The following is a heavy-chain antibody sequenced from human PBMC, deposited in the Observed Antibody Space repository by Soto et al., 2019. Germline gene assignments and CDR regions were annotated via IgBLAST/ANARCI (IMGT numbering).Heavy chain of an antibody. D-gene: IGHD3-3*01. CDR2: TYYRSKWYN. J-gene: IGHJ4*02. CDR3: AREPPWDFWSGPAPGYCDY. V-gene: IGHV6-1*01. CDR1: GDSVSSNSAA. Sequence: PLQSLSLTCAISGDSVSSNSAAWNWIRQSPSRGLEWLGRTYYRSKWYNDYAVSVKSRITINPDTSKNQFSLQLNSVTPEDTAVYYCAREPPWDFWSGPAPGYCDYWGEGTLVTVSS.